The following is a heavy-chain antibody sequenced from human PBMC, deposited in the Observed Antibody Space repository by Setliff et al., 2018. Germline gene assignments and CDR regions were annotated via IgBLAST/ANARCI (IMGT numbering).Heavy chain of an antibody. CDR2: ISGSGGII. CDR3: ARVKPFAMDV. Sequence: PGGSLRLSCAASGFTFSDYYMTWIRQAPGKGLEWISYISGSGGIIKYADSVKGRFTISRDNAKKSLYLQMNIVRAEDTAVYYCARVKPFAMDVWGQGTTVTVSS. J-gene: IGHJ6*02. CDR1: GFTFSDYY. V-gene: IGHV3-11*04.